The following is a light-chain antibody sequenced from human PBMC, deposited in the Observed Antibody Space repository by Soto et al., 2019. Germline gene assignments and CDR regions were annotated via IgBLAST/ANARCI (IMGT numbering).Light chain of an antibody. J-gene: IGKJ1*01. CDR3: QQYNNWTPWT. V-gene: IGKV3-15*01. CDR2: GAS. CDR1: QSVSSN. Sequence: IVMTQSPATLSVSPGERATLSCRASQSVSSNLAWYQQKPGQAPRLLIYGASTRATGSPEFTLTISSLQSEDFEVYYCQQYNNWTPWTFGQGTKVEIK.